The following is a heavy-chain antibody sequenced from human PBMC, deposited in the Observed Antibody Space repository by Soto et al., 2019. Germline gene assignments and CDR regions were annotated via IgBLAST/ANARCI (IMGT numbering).Heavy chain of an antibody. CDR1: GGSISSGGYY. CDR2: IYYSGST. V-gene: IGHV4-31*03. Sequence: QVQLQESGPGLVKPSQTLSLTCTVSGGSISSGGYYWSWIRQHPGKGLQWIGYIYYSGSTYYNPSLKSRVTISVDTSKNQFSLKLRSVTAADTAVYYCASRSHSYGDYYFDYWGQGTLVTVSS. CDR3: ASRSHSYGDYYFDY. D-gene: IGHD4-17*01. J-gene: IGHJ4*02.